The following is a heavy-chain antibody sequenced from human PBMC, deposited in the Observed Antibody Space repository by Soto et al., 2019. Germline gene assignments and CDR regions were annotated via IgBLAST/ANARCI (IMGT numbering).Heavy chain of an antibody. V-gene: IGHV1-18*01. D-gene: IGHD2-21*02. J-gene: IGHJ6*02. Sequence: QVQLVQSGAEVKKPGASVKVSCKASGYTFTRYGISWVRQAPGQGLEWMGWINAYNGDTNYAQRLQGRVTMTTDTSTSTVYMELRSLRSDDTAVYYCARDEYGGDSGYYGMDVWGQGTTVTVSS. CDR1: GYTFTRYG. CDR3: ARDEYGGDSGYYGMDV. CDR2: INAYNGDT.